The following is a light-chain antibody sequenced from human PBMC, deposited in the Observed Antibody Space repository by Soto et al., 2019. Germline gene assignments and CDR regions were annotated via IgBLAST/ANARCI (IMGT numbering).Light chain of an antibody. V-gene: IGLV2-14*01. Sequence: ELTKAASVYGLLGQSSTISCTRTSSDEGGYNYVYWYQQHPGKALKLMIYDVSNRPPGVSSRFSGYKSGNTAFLTISGLQAEDEADYYYSSYTSSSTDVFGTGTKVTVL. J-gene: IGLJ1*01. CDR3: SSYTSSSTDV. CDR1: SSDEGGYNY. CDR2: DVS.